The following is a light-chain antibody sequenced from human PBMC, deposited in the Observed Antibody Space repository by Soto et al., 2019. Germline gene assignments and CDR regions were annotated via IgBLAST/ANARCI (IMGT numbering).Light chain of an antibody. CDR1: HSVSGNY. Sequence: EVVLTQSPGTLSLSTGERATLSCRASHSVSGNYLAWYQQKAGQAPRLLIYGASTRAAGIPDRFSGSGSGTDFTLTISSLEPDDSAVYHCQQYGTSSWTFGQGTKVDIK. CDR2: GAS. V-gene: IGKV3-20*01. CDR3: QQYGTSSWT. J-gene: IGKJ1*01.